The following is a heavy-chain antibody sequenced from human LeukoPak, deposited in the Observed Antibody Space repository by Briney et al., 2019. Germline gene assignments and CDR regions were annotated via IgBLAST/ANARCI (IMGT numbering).Heavy chain of an antibody. J-gene: IGHJ4*02. Sequence: GGSLRLSCAASGFTFSSYGMHWVRQAPGKGLEWVAFIRYDGSNKYYADSVKGRFTISRDNSKNTLYLQMNSLRAEDTAVYYCAKLGPQWLVGYFDYWGQGTLVTVSS. CDR3: AKLGPQWLVGYFDY. D-gene: IGHD6-19*01. CDR2: IRYDGSNK. V-gene: IGHV3-30*02. CDR1: GFTFSSYG.